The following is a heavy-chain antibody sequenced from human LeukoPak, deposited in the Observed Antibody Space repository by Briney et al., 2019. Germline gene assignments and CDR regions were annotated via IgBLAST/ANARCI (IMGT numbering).Heavy chain of an antibody. J-gene: IGHJ4*02. CDR2: ISGSGGST. V-gene: IGHV3-23*01. CDR3: AKDLPGGYEEV. Sequence: GGSLRLSCEASGFTFSNSAMSWVRQAPGKGLEWVSAISGSGGSTYYADSVKGRFTISRDNSKNTLYLQMNSLRAEDTAVYYCAKDLPGGYEEVWGQGTLVTVSS. D-gene: IGHD5-12*01. CDR1: GFTFSNSA.